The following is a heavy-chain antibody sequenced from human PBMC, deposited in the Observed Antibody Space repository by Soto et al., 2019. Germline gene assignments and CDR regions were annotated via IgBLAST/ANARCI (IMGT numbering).Heavy chain of an antibody. CDR2: ISHDGINK. V-gene: IGHV3-30-3*01. D-gene: IGHD6-19*01. Sequence: VRLVESGGGVVQPGRSLRLSCTASGFSFSSYAMYWFRQPPGKGLEWVAVISHDGINKHYADSVKGRVTVSRDNSNHSLDVQLNSLRGEDTAMYYCARDMYSSDYFVKWFEPWGQGTLVTVSS. J-gene: IGHJ5*02. CDR1: GFSFSSYA. CDR3: ARDMYSSDYFVKWFEP.